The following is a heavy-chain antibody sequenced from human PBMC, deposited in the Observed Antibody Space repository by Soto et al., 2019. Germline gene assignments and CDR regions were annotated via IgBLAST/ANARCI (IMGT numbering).Heavy chain of an antibody. Sequence: QVQLQESGPGLVKPSQTLSLTCTVSGDSISSNNNYWSWIRQPPGPGLEWIGFISYSGTTSYSPPLKMRVTVSLDTYRIKSSLSQISATAADTDVYYYARDNAYIYGVDPWGQGNLVTVSS. CDR2: ISYSGTT. J-gene: IGHJ5*02. V-gene: IGHV4-30-4*01. CDR3: ARDNAYIYGVDP. D-gene: IGHD5-18*01. CDR1: GDSISSNNNY.